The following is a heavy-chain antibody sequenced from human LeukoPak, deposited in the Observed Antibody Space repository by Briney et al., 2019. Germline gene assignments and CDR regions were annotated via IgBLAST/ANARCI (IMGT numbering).Heavy chain of an antibody. D-gene: IGHD3-22*01. V-gene: IGHV1-2*02. J-gene: IGHJ6*02. CDR2: INPNSGGT. CDR3: VTDYYDSSGYYYYGMDV. CDR1: RYTFTDYY. Sequence: ASVKVSCKASRYTFTDYYIHWVRQAPGQGLEWMGWINPNSGGTNYAQKFQGRVTMTRDTSISTAYMELSRLRSDDTAVYYCVTDYYDSSGYYYYGMDVWGQGTTVTVSS.